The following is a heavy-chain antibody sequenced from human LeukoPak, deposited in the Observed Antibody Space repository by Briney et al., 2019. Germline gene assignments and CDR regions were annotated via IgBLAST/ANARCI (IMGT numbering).Heavy chain of an antibody. CDR3: ARAGAVAAFDP. V-gene: IGHV1-3*03. D-gene: IGHD6-19*01. CDR2: INAGNGNT. Sequence: ASVKVSCKASGYTFTRYAMHWVRQAPGQRLEWMGWINAGNGNTKYSQEFQGGVTITRDTSASTAYMELSSLRSEDMAVYYCARAGAVAAFDPWGQGTLVTVSS. CDR1: GYTFTRYA. J-gene: IGHJ5*02.